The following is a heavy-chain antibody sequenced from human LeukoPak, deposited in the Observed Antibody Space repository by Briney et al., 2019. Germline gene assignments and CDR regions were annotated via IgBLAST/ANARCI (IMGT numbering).Heavy chain of an antibody. CDR2: IYYSGST. CDR1: GGSISSYY. CDR3: ARRNQAARNFDY. Sequence: PSETLSLTCTVSGGSISSYYWSWIRQPPGKGLEWIGYIYYSGSTNYNPSLKSRVTISVDTSKNQFSLKLSSVTAADTAVYYCARRNQAARNFDYWGQGTLVTVSS. D-gene: IGHD1-14*01. V-gene: IGHV4-59*08. J-gene: IGHJ4*02.